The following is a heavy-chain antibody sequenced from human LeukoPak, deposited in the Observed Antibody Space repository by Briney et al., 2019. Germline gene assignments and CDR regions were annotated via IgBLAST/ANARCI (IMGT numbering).Heavy chain of an antibody. D-gene: IGHD6-13*01. J-gene: IGHJ6*02. CDR2: IYYSGST. Sequence: SETLSLTCTASGGSISSYYWSWIRQPPGKGLEWIGYIYYSGSTNYNPSLKSRVTISVDTSKNQFSLRLSSVTAADTAVYYCAGHDSSSWYYYGMDVWGQGTTVTVSS. CDR3: AGHDSSSWYYYGMDV. CDR1: GGSISSYY. V-gene: IGHV4-59*08.